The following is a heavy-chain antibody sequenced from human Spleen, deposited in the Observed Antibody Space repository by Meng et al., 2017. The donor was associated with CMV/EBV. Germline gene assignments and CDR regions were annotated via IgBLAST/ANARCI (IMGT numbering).Heavy chain of an antibody. CDR1: GFTFSSYW. D-gene: IGHD3-9*01. J-gene: IGHJ5*02. Sequence: GESLKISCAASGFTFSSYWMHWVRQAPGKGLVWVSRINSDGSSTSYADSVKGRFTISRDNAKNTLYLQMNSLRAEDTAVYYCARAFMTYFGWFDPWGQGTLVTVSS. V-gene: IGHV3-74*01. CDR2: INSDGSST. CDR3: ARAFMTYFGWFDP.